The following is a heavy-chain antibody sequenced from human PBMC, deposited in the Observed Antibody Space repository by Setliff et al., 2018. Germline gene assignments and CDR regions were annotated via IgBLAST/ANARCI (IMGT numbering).Heavy chain of an antibody. V-gene: IGHV1-18*01. CDR3: TRDTNIVVVPPHRTAFDI. D-gene: IGHD2-2*01. CDR2: ISPYDGYI. Sequence: ASVKVSCKASGYTFSTYGIAWVRQAPGQGLEWMGWISPYDGYIIYAHKFQGRVTMTTDTSTGTADMELRNLRSDDTAVYYCTRDTNIVVVPPHRTAFDIWGQGTMVTVSS. CDR1: GYTFSTYG. J-gene: IGHJ3*02.